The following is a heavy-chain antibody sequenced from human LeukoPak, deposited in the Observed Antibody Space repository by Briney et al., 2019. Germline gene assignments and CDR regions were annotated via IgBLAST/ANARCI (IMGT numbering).Heavy chain of an antibody. Sequence: GGSLRLSCAASGFTVSSNCVNWVRQAPGKGLKWVSVICSGGSTNYADSVKGRFTISRDNSKNTLYLQMNSLKTEDTAVYYCTTDYVWGTYRYFDYWGQGTLVTVSS. CDR1: GFTVSSNC. D-gene: IGHD3-16*02. V-gene: IGHV3-66*01. J-gene: IGHJ4*02. CDR2: ICSGGST. CDR3: TTDYVWGTYRYFDY.